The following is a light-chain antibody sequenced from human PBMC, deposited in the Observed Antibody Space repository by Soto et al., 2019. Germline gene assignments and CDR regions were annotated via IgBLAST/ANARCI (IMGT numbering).Light chain of an antibody. Sequence: ENVLTQSPATLSLSLGDRATLSCRASQSVSSYLAWYQQKPGQAPRLLIYDTSNRATGTPARFSGSGSGTDFTLTISSLEPEDFAVYYYQQRSNWPITFGQGTRLEIK. V-gene: IGKV3-11*01. J-gene: IGKJ5*01. CDR1: QSVSSY. CDR2: DTS. CDR3: QQRSNWPIT.